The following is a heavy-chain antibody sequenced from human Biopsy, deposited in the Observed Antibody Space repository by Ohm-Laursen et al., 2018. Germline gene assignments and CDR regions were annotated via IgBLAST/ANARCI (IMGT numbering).Heavy chain of an antibody. Sequence: PGTLSLTCPVSGGSISNNNYYWGWIRQPPGKGLGWIGSIFYRGSTHYKPSLKSRVNISVDTSKNQFSLKLNSVTAADTAVYYCARDYDTSGYYYVSWGQGTLVTVSS. D-gene: IGHD3-22*01. J-gene: IGHJ5*02. V-gene: IGHV4-39*01. CDR1: GGSISNNNYY. CDR2: IFYRGST. CDR3: ARDYDTSGYYYVS.